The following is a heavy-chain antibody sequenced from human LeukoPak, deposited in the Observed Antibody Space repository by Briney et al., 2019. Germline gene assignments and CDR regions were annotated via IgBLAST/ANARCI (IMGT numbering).Heavy chain of an antibody. D-gene: IGHD2-15*01. CDR1: GYTFTSYG. V-gene: IGHV1-18*01. J-gene: IGHJ1*01. CDR2: ISAYNGNT. Sequence: ASVTVSCKASGYTFTSYGISWVRQAPGQGLEWMGWISAYNGNTNYAQKLQGRVTMTTDTSTSTAYMELRSLRSDDTAVYYCARGDCSGGSCFLPEYLRHWGRGTLVTVSS. CDR3: ARGDCSGGSCFLPEYLRH.